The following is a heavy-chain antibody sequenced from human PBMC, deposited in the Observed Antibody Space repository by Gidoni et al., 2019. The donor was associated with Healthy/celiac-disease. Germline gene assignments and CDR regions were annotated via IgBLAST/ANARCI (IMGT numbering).Heavy chain of an antibody. V-gene: IGHV1-3*01. CDR3: ARAYYYDSSGTNWFDP. CDR1: GYTFTSYA. D-gene: IGHD3-22*01. J-gene: IGHJ5*02. CDR2: INAGNGNT. Sequence: QVQLVQSGAEVKKPGASVKVSCKASGYTFTSYAMHWVRQAPGQRLEWMGWINAGNGNTKYSQKFQGRVTITRDTSASTAYMELSSLRSEDTAVYYCARAYYYDSSGTNWFDPWGQGTLVTVSS.